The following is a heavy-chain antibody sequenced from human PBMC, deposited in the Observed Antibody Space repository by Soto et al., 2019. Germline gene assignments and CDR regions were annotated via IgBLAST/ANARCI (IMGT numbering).Heavy chain of an antibody. Sequence: SETLSLTCTVSGGSISSYYWSWIRQPPGKGLEWIGYIYYSGSTNYNPSLKSRVTISVDTSKNQFSLKLSSVTAADTAVYYCGRHSEDYYGSGTKVRYWFDPWGQGTLVTVSS. V-gene: IGHV4-59*01. CDR2: IYYSGST. J-gene: IGHJ5*02. CDR3: GRHSEDYYGSGTKVRYWFDP. D-gene: IGHD3-10*01. CDR1: GGSISSYY.